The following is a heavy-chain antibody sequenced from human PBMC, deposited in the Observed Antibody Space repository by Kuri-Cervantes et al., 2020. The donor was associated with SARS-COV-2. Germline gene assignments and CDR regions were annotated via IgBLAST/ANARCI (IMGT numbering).Heavy chain of an antibody. CDR1: GYTLTELS. J-gene: IGHJ5*02. V-gene: IGHV1-24*01. CDR3: ARDSLMGSGGWFDP. D-gene: IGHD2-8*01. CDR2: FDPEDGET. Sequence: ASVKVSCKVSGYTLTELSMHWVRQAPGKGLEWMGGFDPEDGETIYAQKFQGRVTMTEDTSTDTAHMELSSLRSEDTAVYYCARDSLMGSGGWFDPWGQGTLVTVSS.